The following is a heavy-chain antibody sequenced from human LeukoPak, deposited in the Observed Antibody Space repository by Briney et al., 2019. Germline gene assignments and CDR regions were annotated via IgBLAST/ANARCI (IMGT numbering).Heavy chain of an antibody. Sequence: PSETLSLTCTVSGGSISSSSYYWGWIRQPPGKGLEWIGSIYYSGRTYYNPSLMSRVTISVDTSKNQFSLKLSSVTAADTAVYYCATSFIYYDSSGPGFDIWGQGTMVTVSS. CDR3: ATSFIYYDSSGPGFDI. D-gene: IGHD3-22*01. CDR1: GGSISSSSYY. V-gene: IGHV4-39*01. J-gene: IGHJ3*02. CDR2: IYYSGRT.